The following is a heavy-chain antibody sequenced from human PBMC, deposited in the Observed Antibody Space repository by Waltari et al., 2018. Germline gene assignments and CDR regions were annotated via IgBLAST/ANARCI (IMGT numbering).Heavy chain of an antibody. Sequence: QVQLAQSGSELKEPGASVKVSCRTSGYTFTYYPINWVRQAPGQGLEWMGWINTKNGHPTYVQGFTGRFVFSLDTSVSTTYLQITGLKAEDTAVYFCARALLGLTNRLDVWGQGTTVTISS. V-gene: IGHV7-4-1*02. J-gene: IGHJ6*02. CDR1: GYTFTYYP. CDR3: ARALLGLTNRLDV. CDR2: INTKNGHP. D-gene: IGHD4-17*01.